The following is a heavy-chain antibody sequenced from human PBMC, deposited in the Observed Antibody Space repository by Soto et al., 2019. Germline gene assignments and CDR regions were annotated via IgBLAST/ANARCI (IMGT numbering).Heavy chain of an antibody. Sequence: SETLSLTCTVSGGSISTYYWSWIRQPPGKGLEWIGYIYFSGSTNYNPSLKSRVTISVDTSKSQFSLKVSSVTAADTAVYFCARGDYSSSWYYFHYWGQGTLVTVSS. CDR2: IYFSGST. J-gene: IGHJ4*02. D-gene: IGHD6-13*01. CDR1: GGSISTYY. CDR3: ARGDYSSSWYYFHY. V-gene: IGHV4-59*12.